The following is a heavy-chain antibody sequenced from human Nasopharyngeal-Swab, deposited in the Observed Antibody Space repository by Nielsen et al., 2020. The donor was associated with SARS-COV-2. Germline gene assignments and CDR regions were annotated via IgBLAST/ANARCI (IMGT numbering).Heavy chain of an antibody. J-gene: IGHJ4*02. CDR2: IYYSGST. V-gene: IGHV4-30-4*01. Sequence: SETLSLTCTVSGGSISSGDYYWSWIRQPPGKGLEWIGYIYYSGSTYYNPSLKSRVTISVDTSKNQFSLKLSSVTAADTAVYYCARGWGQWLVPSDYYFDYWGQGTLVTVSS. CDR1: GGSISSGDYY. CDR3: ARGWGQWLVPSDYYFDY. D-gene: IGHD6-19*01.